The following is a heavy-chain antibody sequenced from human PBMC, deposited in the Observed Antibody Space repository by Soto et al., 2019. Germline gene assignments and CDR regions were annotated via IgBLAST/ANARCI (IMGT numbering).Heavy chain of an antibody. CDR3: ARPGRFGEAFSFDI. CDR2: INYSGNT. D-gene: IGHD3-10*01. J-gene: IGHJ3*02. CDR1: GGSISQYY. Sequence: SETLSLTCIVSGGSISQYYWSWIRQPPGKGLEWIGHINYSGNTKYNSSLKSRVAISVDTSKNHLSLKMRSLTAADTAVYYCARPGRFGEAFSFDIWGLGTMVTVSS. V-gene: IGHV4-59*01.